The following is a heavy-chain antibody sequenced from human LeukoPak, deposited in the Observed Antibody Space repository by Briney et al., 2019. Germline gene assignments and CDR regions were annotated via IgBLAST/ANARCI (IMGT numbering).Heavy chain of an antibody. J-gene: IGHJ4*02. Sequence: SETLSLTCTVSGGSISSGGYYWSWIRQHPGKGLEWIGYIYYSGSTYYNPSLKSRVTISVDTSKNQFSLKLSSVTAADTAVYYCARGQVQLWFDEKYYFDYWGQGTLVTVSS. CDR2: IYYSGST. CDR1: GGSISSGGYY. V-gene: IGHV4-31*03. D-gene: IGHD5-18*01. CDR3: ARGQVQLWFDEKYYFDY.